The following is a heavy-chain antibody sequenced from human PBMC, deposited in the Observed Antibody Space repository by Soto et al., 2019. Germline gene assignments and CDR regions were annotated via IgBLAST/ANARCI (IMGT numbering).Heavy chain of an antibody. CDR1: GYTFTSYG. CDR3: ARVSSPDDYGDYVDWYFDL. V-gene: IGHV1-18*01. CDR2: ISAYNGNT. D-gene: IGHD4-17*01. Sequence: QVQLVQSGAEVKKPGASVKVSCKASGYTFTSYGISWVRQAPGQGLEWMGWISAYNGNTNYAQKLQGRVTMTTDTSTSTAYMELRSLRSDATAVYYCARVSSPDDYGDYVDWYFDLWGRGTLVTVSS. J-gene: IGHJ2*01.